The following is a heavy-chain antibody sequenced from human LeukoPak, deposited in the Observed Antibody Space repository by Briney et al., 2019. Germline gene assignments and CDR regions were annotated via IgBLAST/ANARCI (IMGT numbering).Heavy chain of an antibody. V-gene: IGHV3-21*01. Sequence: PGGSLRLSCAASGFTFSSYSMNWVRQAPGKGLEWVSSISSSSSYIYYADSVKGRFTISRDNAKNSLYLQMNSLRAEDTAVYYCARQIAAAALDAFDIWGQGTMVTVSS. CDR1: GFTFSSYS. J-gene: IGHJ3*02. CDR3: ARQIAAAALDAFDI. CDR2: ISSSSSYI. D-gene: IGHD6-13*01.